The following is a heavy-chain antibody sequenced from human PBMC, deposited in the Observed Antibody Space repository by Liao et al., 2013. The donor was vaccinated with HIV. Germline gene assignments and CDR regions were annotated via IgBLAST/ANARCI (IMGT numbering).Heavy chain of an antibody. V-gene: IGHV4-39*07. CDR3: ARHYYYGSGGFDF. CDR2: IYYSGST. Sequence: QLQLQESGPGLVKPSETLSLTCTVSGGSISSSAYYWGWIRQPPGKGLEWIGSIYYSGSTYYNPSLKSRVTISVDTSKNQFSLKLSSVTAADTAVYYCARHYYYGSGGFDFWGQGTLVTVSS. CDR1: GGSISSSAYY. D-gene: IGHD3-10*01. J-gene: IGHJ4*02.